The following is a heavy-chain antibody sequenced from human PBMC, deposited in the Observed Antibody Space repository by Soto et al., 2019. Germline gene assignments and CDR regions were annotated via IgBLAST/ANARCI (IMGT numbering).Heavy chain of an antibody. CDR3: ARSYGSGSYLECGY. CDR1: GCSRSTSGLG. V-gene: IGHV2-5*02. Sequence: QITLKEYGPTMVKPTQTLTLTFTFSGCSRSTSGLGGCWIRHPPGKALEWLALIYWADDKRYSPSLKSSRTITKDTSKNQGVLTMTNMDTVDTAKSYCARSYGSGSYLECGYWGQGTLVTVSS. D-gene: IGHD3-10*01. J-gene: IGHJ4*02. CDR2: IYWADDK.